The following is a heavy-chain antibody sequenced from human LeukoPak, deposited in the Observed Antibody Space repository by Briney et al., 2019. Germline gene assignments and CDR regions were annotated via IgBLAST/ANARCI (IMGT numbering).Heavy chain of an antibody. CDR2: VYSSGST. D-gene: IGHD6-19*01. CDR3: ARVGYSSGWAYFDY. Sequence: PSETLSLTCTVSGGSISSGSYYWSWIRQPAGKGLEWIGRVYSSGSTNYNPSLKSRVTISVDTSKNQFSLKLSSVTAADTAVYYCARVGYSSGWAYFDYWGQGTLVTVSS. J-gene: IGHJ4*02. CDR1: GGSISSGSYY. V-gene: IGHV4-61*02.